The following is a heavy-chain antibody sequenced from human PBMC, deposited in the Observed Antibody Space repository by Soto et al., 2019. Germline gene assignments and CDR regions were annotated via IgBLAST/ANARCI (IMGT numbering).Heavy chain of an antibody. D-gene: IGHD1-1*01. J-gene: IGHJ4*02. V-gene: IGHV5-51*01. CDR3: AMNNDVSSTGYFDS. Sequence: PGECLKISCTGSVYSFTSYWISCVLPMPGKGLEWMGIIYPGDSDTRYSPSFQGQVTISADKSISTAYLQWSSLKASDTAIYYCAMNNDVSSTGYFDSWGQGTLVTVSS. CDR2: IYPGDSDT. CDR1: VYSFTSYW.